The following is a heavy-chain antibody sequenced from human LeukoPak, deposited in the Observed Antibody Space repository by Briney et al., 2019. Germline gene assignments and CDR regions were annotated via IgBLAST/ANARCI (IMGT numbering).Heavy chain of an antibody. V-gene: IGHV3-74*01. CDR2: INKDGSST. CDR1: GFTLSVYW. D-gene: IGHD6-19*01. J-gene: IGHJ5*02. CDR3: VRGIEVAGTFSWFDP. Sequence: GRSLRLSCAASGFTLSVYWMHWVRQVPGKGLVWLSRINKDGSSTTYADSVKGRFTISRDNAKNTLYMQMNSLRAEDTAIYYCVRGIEVAGTFSWFDPWGQGTLVTVSS.